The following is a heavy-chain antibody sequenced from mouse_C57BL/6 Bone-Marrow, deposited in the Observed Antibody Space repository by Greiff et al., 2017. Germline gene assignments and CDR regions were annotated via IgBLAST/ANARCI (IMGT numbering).Heavy chain of an antibody. V-gene: IGHV5-6*02. Sequence: EVKLVESGGDLVKPGGSLKLSCAASGFTFSSYGMSWVRQTPDKRLEWVATISSGGSYTYYPDSVKGRFTLSRDNAKNTLYLQMSSLKSEDTAMYYCARRLRLDVWGTGTTVTVSS. J-gene: IGHJ1*03. CDR2: ISSGGSYT. CDR1: GFTFSSYG. CDR3: ARRLRLDV.